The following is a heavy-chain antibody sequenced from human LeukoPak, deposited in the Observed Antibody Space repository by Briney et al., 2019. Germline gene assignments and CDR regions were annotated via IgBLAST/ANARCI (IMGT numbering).Heavy chain of an antibody. J-gene: IGHJ6*04. Sequence: GGSLRLSCAASGFIVSSNYMSWVRQAPGKGLEWVSIIYSGGNTYYADSVKGRFTISRDNAKNSLYLQMNSLRAEDTAVYYCAELGITMIGGVWGKGTTVTISS. CDR2: IYSGGNT. CDR3: AELGITMIGGV. D-gene: IGHD3-10*02. CDR1: GFIVSSNY. V-gene: IGHV3-53*01.